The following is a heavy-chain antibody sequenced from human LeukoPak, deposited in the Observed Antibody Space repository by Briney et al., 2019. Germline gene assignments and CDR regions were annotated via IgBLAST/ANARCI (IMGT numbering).Heavy chain of an antibody. CDR3: AKDRGVLLWFGELFAPDY. CDR2: ITSSSSYT. J-gene: IGHJ4*02. CDR1: GFTFSSYW. V-gene: IGHV3-21*01. D-gene: IGHD3-10*01. Sequence: TGGSLRLSCAASGFTFSSYWMNWVRQAPGKGLEWVSSITSSSSYTFYADSVKGRFTISRDNSKNTLYLQMNSLRAEDTAVYYCAKDRGVLLWFGELFAPDYWGQGTLVTVSS.